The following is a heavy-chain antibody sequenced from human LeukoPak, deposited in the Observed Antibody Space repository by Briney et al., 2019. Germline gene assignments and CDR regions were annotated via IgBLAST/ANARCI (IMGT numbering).Heavy chain of an antibody. CDR3: ARHRIFLSSTATG. J-gene: IGHJ4*02. D-gene: IGHD2/OR15-2a*01. V-gene: IGHV3-11*04. Sequence: GGSLRLSCAASGFTFSDYYMTWIRQAPGKGLEWVSYISSTGSTIYYADSVKGRFTISRDNAKNSLCLQMNSLRAEDTAVYYCARHRIFLSSTATGWGQGTLVTVSS. CDR1: GFTFSDYY. CDR2: ISSTGSTI.